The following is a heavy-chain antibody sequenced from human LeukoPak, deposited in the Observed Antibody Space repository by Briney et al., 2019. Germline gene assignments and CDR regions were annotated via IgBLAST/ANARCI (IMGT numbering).Heavy chain of an antibody. CDR1: GRSISSYY. V-gene: IGHV4-59*01. CDR2: ILYSGST. D-gene: IGHD6-6*01. Sequence: PAETLSLTCSLSGRSISSYYWSWIRHPPGEGLEWGGYILYSGSTNYHPPLKTRLPISVDMSKTQFSLKLSPVSAADTAVYYCVRDPGSIAEDYYGMDVWGQGTTVTVSS. CDR3: VRDPGSIAEDYYGMDV. J-gene: IGHJ6*01.